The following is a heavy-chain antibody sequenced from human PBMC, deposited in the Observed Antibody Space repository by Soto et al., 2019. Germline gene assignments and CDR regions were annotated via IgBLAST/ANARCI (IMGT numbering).Heavy chain of an antibody. D-gene: IGHD3-3*01. Sequence: ASVKVSCKASGYTFTVYYMHWVRQAHGQGLEWMGWINPNSGGTNYAQKFQGWVTMTRDTSISTAYMELSRLRSDDTAVYYCARGGITIFGVVIPGSDYYYIDVWGKGTTVTVSS. CDR2: INPNSGGT. CDR3: ARGGITIFGVVIPGSDYYYIDV. V-gene: IGHV1-2*04. CDR1: GYTFTVYY. J-gene: IGHJ6*03.